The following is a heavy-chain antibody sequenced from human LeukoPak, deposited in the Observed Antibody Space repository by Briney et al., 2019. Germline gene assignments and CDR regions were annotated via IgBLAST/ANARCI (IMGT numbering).Heavy chain of an antibody. D-gene: IGHD2-2*02. J-gene: IGHJ5*02. CDR3: ARDLQYTLIWSDP. CDR1: GFAFNTYW. Sequence: PGGSLRLSCVASGFAFNTYWMHWVRQAPGKGLVWVSRINGDGSSASYADSVKGRFTISRDNAKNTLYLQMNSLSTEDTAVYPCARDLQYTLIWSDPWGQGTLVTVSS. CDR2: INGDGSSA. V-gene: IGHV3-74*01.